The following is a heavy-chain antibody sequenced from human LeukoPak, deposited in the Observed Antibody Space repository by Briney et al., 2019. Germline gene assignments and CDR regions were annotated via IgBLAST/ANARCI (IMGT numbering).Heavy chain of an antibody. D-gene: IGHD3-3*01. V-gene: IGHV4-34*01. CDR2: INHSGST. Sequence: SETLSLTCAVYGGSFSGYYWSWIRQPPGKGLEWIGEINHSGSTNYNPSLKSRVTMSVDTSKNQFSLKLSSVTAADTAVYYCARDREGRNFWSGYYPGIDFDYWGQGTLVTVSS. CDR1: GGSFSGYY. J-gene: IGHJ4*02. CDR3: ARDREGRNFWSGYYPGIDFDY.